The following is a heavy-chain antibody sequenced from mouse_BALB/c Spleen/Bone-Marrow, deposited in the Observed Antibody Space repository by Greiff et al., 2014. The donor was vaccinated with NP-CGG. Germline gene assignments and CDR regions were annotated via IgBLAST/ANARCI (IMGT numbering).Heavy chain of an antibody. CDR3: ARVYGSSYDPYYYAMDY. CDR2: IWAGGST. V-gene: IGHV2-9*02. D-gene: IGHD1-1*01. J-gene: IGHJ4*01. CDR1: GFSLTSYG. Sequence: VKLVESGPGLVAPSQSLSITCTVSGFSLTSYGVYWARQPPGKGLEWLGVIWAGGSTNYNSALMSRLGISKDNSKSQVFLKMNSLQTDDTAMYYCARVYGSSYDPYYYAMDYWGQGTSVTVSS.